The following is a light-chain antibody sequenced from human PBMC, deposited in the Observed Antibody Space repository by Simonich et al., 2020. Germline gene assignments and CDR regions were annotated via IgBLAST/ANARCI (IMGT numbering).Light chain of an antibody. V-gene: IGLV2-23*01. Sequence: QSALTQPASVSGSPGQSLTISCTGTSSDVGSYNLVSWYQQHPGKAPQLMIYEGSKRPSGVSNRFSGSKSGNTASLTISGLQAEDESDYYCCSYAGSSTVVFGGGTKLTVL. CDR1: SSDVGSYNL. CDR2: EGS. CDR3: CSYAGSSTVV. J-gene: IGLJ2*01.